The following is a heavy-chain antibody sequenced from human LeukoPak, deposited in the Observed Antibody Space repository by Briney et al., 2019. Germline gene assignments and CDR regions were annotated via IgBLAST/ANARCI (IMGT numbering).Heavy chain of an antibody. J-gene: IGHJ3*01. CDR3: ARQGGYCSGGSCYAMAFDV. CDR2: VYHSGST. V-gene: IGHV4-38-2*01. CDR1: GYSISSGYY. Sequence: SETLSLTSAVSGYSISSGYYWGWIRQPPGKGLEWIGSVYHSGSTFYNPSLKSRVTISLGTSKNQLSLKLSSVTAADTAVYYCARQGGYCSGGSCYAMAFDVWGQGTMVTVSS. D-gene: IGHD2-15*01.